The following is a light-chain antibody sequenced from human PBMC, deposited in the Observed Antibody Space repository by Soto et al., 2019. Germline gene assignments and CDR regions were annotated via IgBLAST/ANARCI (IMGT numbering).Light chain of an antibody. J-gene: IGKJ1*01. V-gene: IGKV3-15*01. CDR2: GAS. Sequence: EIVMTQSPATLSVSPGERATLSCRASQSVSSNLACYQQKPGQAPSLLIYGASTRATGIPARFSGRGSGTEFNLTISSLQSEDFAVYYCQQYNNWPPWTFGQGTKVDIK. CDR3: QQYNNWPPWT. CDR1: QSVSSN.